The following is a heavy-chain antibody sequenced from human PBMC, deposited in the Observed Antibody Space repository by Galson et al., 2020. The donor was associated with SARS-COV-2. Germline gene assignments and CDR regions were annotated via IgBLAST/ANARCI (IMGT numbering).Heavy chain of an antibody. CDR1: GGSISSGSYY. D-gene: IGHD3-22*01. CDR2: IYSSGTT. V-gene: IGHV4-61*09. CDR3: ARDLDYYDSSGLGY. Sequence: SETLSLTCTVSGGSISSGSYYWSWIRQPAGKGLEWIGHIYSSGTTNYNPSLKSRVTISADTSKNQFSLSLRSVTAADTAVYYCARDLDYYDSSGLGYWGQGTLVTVSS. J-gene: IGHJ4*02.